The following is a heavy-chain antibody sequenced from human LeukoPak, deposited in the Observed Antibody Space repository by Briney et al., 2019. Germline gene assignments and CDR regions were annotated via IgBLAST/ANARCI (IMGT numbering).Heavy chain of an antibody. D-gene: IGHD3-10*01. Sequence: ASVKVSCKASGYTFTGYYMHWVRQAPGQGLEWMGWINPNSGGTKYAQKFQDRVTMTTDTSTSTAHLELRSLTSEDTAIYYCARDSGLGLFGVWGQGTVVTVSS. CDR3: ARDSGLGLFGV. CDR1: GYTFTGYY. CDR2: INPNSGGT. V-gene: IGHV1-2*02. J-gene: IGHJ3*01.